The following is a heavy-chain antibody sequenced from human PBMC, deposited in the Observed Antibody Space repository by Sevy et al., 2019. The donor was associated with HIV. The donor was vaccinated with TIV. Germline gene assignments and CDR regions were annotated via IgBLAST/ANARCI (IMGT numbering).Heavy chain of an antibody. J-gene: IGHJ3*02. CDR3: ARVLRDSSGQGYAFDI. CDR1: GGTFSSYA. CDR2: IIPIFGTA. V-gene: IGHV1-69*13. D-gene: IGHD3-22*01. Sequence: ASVKVSCKASGGTFSSYAISWVRQAPGQGLEWMGGIIPIFGTANYARKFQGRVTITADESTSTAYMELSSLRSEDTAVYYCARVLRDSSGQGYAFDIWGQGTMVTVSS.